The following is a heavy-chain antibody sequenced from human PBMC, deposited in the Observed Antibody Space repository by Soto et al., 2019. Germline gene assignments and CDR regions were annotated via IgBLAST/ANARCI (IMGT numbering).Heavy chain of an antibody. J-gene: IGHJ4*02. CDR3: ARVIASDAAYY. Sequence: QITLKESGPTLVKATQPLTLTCTFSGFSLTTSRVGVGWIRQPPGKALEWLAVIYWDDDKRYRPSLKSRLTITKDTSRTQVVLTMTNMDPVDTGTYYCARVIASDAAYYWGRGILVAVSS. CDR1: GFSLTTSRVG. D-gene: IGHD6-13*01. CDR2: IYWDDDK. V-gene: IGHV2-5*02.